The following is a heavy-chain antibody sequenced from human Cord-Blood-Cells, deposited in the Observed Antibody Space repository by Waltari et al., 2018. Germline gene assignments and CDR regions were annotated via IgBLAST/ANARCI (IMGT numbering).Heavy chain of an antibody. J-gene: IGHJ2*01. D-gene: IGHD5-18*01. CDR2: MYYIGST. CDR3: ATVSGYSYGYWYFDL. V-gene: IGHV4-39*01. CDR1: GGSISSSSYH. Sequence: QLQLQESGPGLVKPSETLSLTCTVSGGSISSSSYHWGWMRPPPGKGREWIGVMYYIGSTYYNPSLKIRVTISIDTSKNQFSLKLSSVTAADTAVYYCATVSGYSYGYWYFDLWGRGTLVTVSS.